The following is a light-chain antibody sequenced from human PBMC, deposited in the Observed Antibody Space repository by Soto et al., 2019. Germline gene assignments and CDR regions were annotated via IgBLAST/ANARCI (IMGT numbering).Light chain of an antibody. V-gene: IGKV3-11*01. CDR2: DAS. Sequence: EIVLIQSPAILSLSPGERATLSCRASQSVGSYLAWYQHKPGQAPRLLISDASNRATGIPARFSGSGSETDFTLTISSLEPEDSAVYYCQQRSNWPSLTFGGGTKVEIK. CDR3: QQRSNWPSLT. J-gene: IGKJ4*01. CDR1: QSVGSY.